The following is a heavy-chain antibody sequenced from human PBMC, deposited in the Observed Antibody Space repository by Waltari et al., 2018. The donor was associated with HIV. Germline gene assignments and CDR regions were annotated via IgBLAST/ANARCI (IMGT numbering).Heavy chain of an antibody. CDR3: ARAPSSSTSLYYFDP. Sequence: QVQLVQSGAEVKKPEASVKVSCKASGYTFTSYDINWVRQATEQGLEWMGWMNPNSGNTGYAQKFQGRVTMTRNTSISTAYMELSSLRSEDTAVYYCARAPSSSTSLYYFDPWGQGTLVTVSS. J-gene: IGHJ5*02. CDR2: MNPNSGNT. CDR1: GYTFTSYD. D-gene: IGHD2-2*01. V-gene: IGHV1-8*01.